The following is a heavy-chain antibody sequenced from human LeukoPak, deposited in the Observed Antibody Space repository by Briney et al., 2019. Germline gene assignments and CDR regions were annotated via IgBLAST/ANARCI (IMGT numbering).Heavy chain of an antibody. V-gene: IGHV1-18*01. CDR1: GYTFTSYG. Sequence: ASVKVSCKASGYTFTSYGISWVRQAPGQGLEWMGWISAYNGNTNYSQKLQGRVTMTTDTYTSTAYMELRSLRSDDTAVYYCARDAQLMVRGVIPPWYYYYGMDVWGQGTTVTVSS. CDR2: ISAYNGNT. J-gene: IGHJ6*02. CDR3: ARDAQLMVRGVIPPWYYYYGMDV. D-gene: IGHD3-10*01.